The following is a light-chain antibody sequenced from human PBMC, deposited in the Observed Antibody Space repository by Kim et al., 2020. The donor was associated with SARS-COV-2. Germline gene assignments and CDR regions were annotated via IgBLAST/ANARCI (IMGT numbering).Light chain of an antibody. CDR3: ASYTSSTTVA. CDR2: DVS. J-gene: IGLJ2*01. Sequence: GQSITNSCTGTSSDVGSYNHVSWHQQHPGKAPKVMIYDVSNRPSGVSNRFSGSKSGNTASLTISGLQAEDEADYYCASYTSSTTVAFGGGTQLTVL. V-gene: IGLV2-14*03. CDR1: SSDVGSYNH.